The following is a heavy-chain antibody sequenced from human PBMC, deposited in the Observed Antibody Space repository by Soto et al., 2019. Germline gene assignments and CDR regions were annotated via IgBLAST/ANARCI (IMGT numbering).Heavy chain of an antibody. CDR1: GGSMNGCY. V-gene: IGHV4-4*09. CDR3: ARSVATPGTNIDS. J-gene: IGHJ4*02. CDR2: IYFSGST. Sequence: XETLSLTCRVSGGSMNGCYWSWIRQTPGQGLEWLGFIYFSGSTRYNPSLMSRLTISLDKSKRQFSMSLSSVTAADTAVYYCARSVATPGTNIDSWGQGTLVTVSS. D-gene: IGHD6-13*01.